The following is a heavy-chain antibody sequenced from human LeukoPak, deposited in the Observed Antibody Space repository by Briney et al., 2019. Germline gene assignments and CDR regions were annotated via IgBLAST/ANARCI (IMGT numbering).Heavy chain of an antibody. J-gene: IGHJ4*02. D-gene: IGHD6-13*01. Sequence: PGGSLRLSCAASGFTFSSYSMNWVRQAPGKGLESVSSISSSSSYIYYADSVKGRFTISRDNAKNSLYLQMNSLRAEDTAVYYCASAFLIAAALPDYWGQGTLVTVSS. CDR2: ISSSSSYI. CDR3: ASAFLIAAALPDY. CDR1: GFTFSSYS. V-gene: IGHV3-21*01.